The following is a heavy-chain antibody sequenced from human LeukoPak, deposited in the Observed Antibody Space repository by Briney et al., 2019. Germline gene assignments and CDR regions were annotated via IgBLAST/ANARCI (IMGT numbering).Heavy chain of an antibody. D-gene: IGHD1-14*01. V-gene: IGHV3-48*01. CDR1: GFTFSSYE. J-gene: IGHJ4*02. CDR2: ISSSSSTI. Sequence: PGGSLRLSCAASGFTFSSYEMNWVRQAPGKGLEWVSYISSSSSTIYYADSVKGRFTISRDNAKNSLYLQMNSLRAEDTAVYYCTTELDVRPNHYWGQGTLVTVSS. CDR3: TTELDVRPNHY.